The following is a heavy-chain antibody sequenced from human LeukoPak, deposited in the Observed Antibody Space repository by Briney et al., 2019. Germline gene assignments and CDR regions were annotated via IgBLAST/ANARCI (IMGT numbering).Heavy chain of an antibody. CDR2: IYYSGST. CDR3: ARHYYYDSSGYYLKSAPNWFDP. D-gene: IGHD3-22*01. J-gene: IGHJ5*02. Sequence: KASETLSLTCTVSGGSISSYYWSWIRQPPGKGLEWIGYIYYSGSTNYNPSLKSRVTISVDTSKNQFSLKLSSVTAADTAVYYCARHYYYDSSGYYLKSAPNWFDPWGQGTLVTVSS. CDR1: GGSISSYY. V-gene: IGHV4-59*01.